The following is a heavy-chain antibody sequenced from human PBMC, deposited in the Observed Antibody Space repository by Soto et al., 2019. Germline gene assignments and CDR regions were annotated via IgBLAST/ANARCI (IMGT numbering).Heavy chain of an antibody. D-gene: IGHD3-22*01. V-gene: IGHV4-61*01. J-gene: IGHJ4*02. CDR3: ARGMYYYDSSGYYFDY. CDR1: GGSVSSGSYY. CDR2: IYYSGST. Sequence: SETLSLNCTVSGGSVSSGSYYWSWIRQPPGKGLEWIGYIYYSGSTNYNPSLKSRVTISVDTSKNQFSLKLSSVTAADTAVYYCARGMYYYDSSGYYFDYWGQGTLVTVSS.